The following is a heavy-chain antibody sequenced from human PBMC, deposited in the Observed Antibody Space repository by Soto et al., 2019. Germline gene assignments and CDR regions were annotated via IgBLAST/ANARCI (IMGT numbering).Heavy chain of an antibody. J-gene: IGHJ6*02. CDR1: GYTFTSYG. CDR3: ARDYQRYCSGGSCFPRYYYGMAV. Sequence: QVQLVQSGAEVKKPGASVKVSCKASGYTFTSYGISWVRQAPGQGLEWMGWISADNGNTNYAQKLQHRVTMTTDTSTSTAYMWLRSLSPDDTAVYYCARDYQRYCSGGSCFPRYYYGMAVWGQGTTVTVSS. D-gene: IGHD2-15*01. CDR2: ISADNGNT. V-gene: IGHV1-18*01.